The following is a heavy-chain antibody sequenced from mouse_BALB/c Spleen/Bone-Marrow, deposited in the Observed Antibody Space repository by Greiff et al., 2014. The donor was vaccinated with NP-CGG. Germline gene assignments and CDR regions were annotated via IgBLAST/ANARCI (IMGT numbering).Heavy chain of an antibody. J-gene: IGHJ4*01. CDR2: IYPGDGDT. CDR1: GYAFSSYW. Sequence: VQLQQSGAELVGPGSSEKISSKASGYAFSSYWMNWVKQRPGPGLEWIGQIYPGDGDTNYNGKFKGKATLTADKSSSTAYMQLSSLTSEDSAVYFGARWITTVVAPYVMDYWGQGTSVTVTS. D-gene: IGHD1-1*01. V-gene: IGHV1-80*01. CDR3: ARWITTVVAPYVMDY.